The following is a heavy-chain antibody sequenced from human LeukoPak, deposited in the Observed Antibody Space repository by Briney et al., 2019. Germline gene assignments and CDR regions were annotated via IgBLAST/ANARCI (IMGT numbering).Heavy chain of an antibody. Sequence: PSETLPLTCTVSGVSISSDNYYWSWIRQHPGKGLEWIGYIYYSGSTYYNPSLKSRVTISVDSSKNQFSLYLTSVTAADTAVYYCARENYYDSSGIFDYWGQGTLVTVSS. J-gene: IGHJ4*02. V-gene: IGHV4-31*03. CDR3: ARENYYDSSGIFDY. CDR1: GVSISSDNYY. CDR2: IYYSGST. D-gene: IGHD3-22*01.